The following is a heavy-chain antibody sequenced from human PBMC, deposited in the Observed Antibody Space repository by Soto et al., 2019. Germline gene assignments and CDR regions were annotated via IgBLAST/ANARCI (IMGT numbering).Heavy chain of an antibody. J-gene: IGHJ4*02. CDR1: GGSISGYY. V-gene: IGHV4-59*08. CDR3: ARHHRFCSGGDCYVFDY. CDR2: IYDGST. D-gene: IGHD2-15*01. Sequence: SETLSLTCTVSGGSISGYYWSWIRQPPGKGLEWIGYIYDGSTNYNPSLESRVAISVDTSKNQFSLNLSSVTAADTAVYYCARHHRFCSGGDCYVFDYWGQGTLVTVSS.